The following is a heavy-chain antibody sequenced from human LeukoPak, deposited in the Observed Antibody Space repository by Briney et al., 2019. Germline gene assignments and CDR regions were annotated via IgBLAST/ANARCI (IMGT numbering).Heavy chain of an antibody. CDR1: RFTFSNYW. CDR2: IKQDGSEK. J-gene: IGHJ5*02. D-gene: IGHD3-16*02. Sequence: GGSLRLSCAASRFTFSNYWMSWVGQAPGKGLEWVANIKQDGSEKYYVDSVKGRFTISRDNAKNSLYLQMITLRAEDTAVYYCARRRAVIPNTCFDLWGQGTLVIVSS. CDR3: ARRRAVIPNTCFDL. V-gene: IGHV3-7*05.